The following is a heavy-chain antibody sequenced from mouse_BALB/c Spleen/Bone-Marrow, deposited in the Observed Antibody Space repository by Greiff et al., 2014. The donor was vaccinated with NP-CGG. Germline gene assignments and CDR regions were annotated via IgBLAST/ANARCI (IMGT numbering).Heavy chain of an antibody. Sequence: EVKLEESGGGLVQPGGSLKLSCAASGFTFSNYGMSWVRQTPGKRLDLVATINNNGGKTYSTDSVKGRFTISRDNAKNTLYLQMSSLKSEDTAMYYCARDDGFYGLDRWGQGTSVTVSS. CDR2: INNNGGKT. CDR1: GFTFSNYG. D-gene: IGHD1-1*01. J-gene: IGHJ4*01. CDR3: ARDDGFYGLDR. V-gene: IGHV5-6-3*01.